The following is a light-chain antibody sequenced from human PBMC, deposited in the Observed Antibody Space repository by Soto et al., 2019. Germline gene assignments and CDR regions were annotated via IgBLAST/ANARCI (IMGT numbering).Light chain of an antibody. CDR3: QQTYDIPIT. V-gene: IGKV1-39*01. Sequence: DIEMPQSPSSLSASVGDRVTITCRASQRISSYLNWYQQKPGKAPKLLIYGVSSLHSGVPSRFTGSGSGIDFTLTITSLQPEDFATYYCQQTYDIPITFGQGTRLEIK. CDR1: QRISSY. J-gene: IGKJ5*01. CDR2: GVS.